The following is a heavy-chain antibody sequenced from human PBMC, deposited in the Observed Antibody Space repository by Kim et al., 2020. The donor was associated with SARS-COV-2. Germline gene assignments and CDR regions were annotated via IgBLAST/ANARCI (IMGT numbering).Heavy chain of an antibody. Sequence: SVKVSCKASGGTFSSYAISWVRQAPGQGLEWMGGIIPIFGTANYAQKFQGRVTITADESTSTAYMELSSLRSEDTAVYYCAGPGYYYDSKGFQHWGQGTLVTVSS. V-gene: IGHV1-69*13. D-gene: IGHD3-22*01. CDR3: AGPGYYYDSKGFQH. CDR2: IIPIFGTA. CDR1: GGTFSSYA. J-gene: IGHJ1*01.